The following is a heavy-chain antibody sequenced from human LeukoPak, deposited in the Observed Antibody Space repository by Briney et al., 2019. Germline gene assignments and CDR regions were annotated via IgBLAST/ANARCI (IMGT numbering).Heavy chain of an antibody. Sequence: SETLSLTCAVYGGSLSGYFWSWIRQPPGKGPEWIAEVNHNGGTNNNPSLKSRVTISVDTSKNQFSLKLTSVTAADAAIYYCAKNFDVWGRGTLVTVSS. CDR1: GGSLSGYF. CDR2: VNHNGGT. J-gene: IGHJ2*01. CDR3: AKNFDV. D-gene: IGHD2/OR15-2a*01. V-gene: IGHV4-34*01.